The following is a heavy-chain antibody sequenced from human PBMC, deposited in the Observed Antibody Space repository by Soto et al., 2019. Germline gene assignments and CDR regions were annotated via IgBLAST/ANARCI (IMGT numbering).Heavy chain of an antibody. CDR2: IWYDGSNK. CDR3: ARDLRPVAGAFDI. J-gene: IGHJ3*02. Sequence: GGSLRLSCAVSGFTFSDYYMSWIRQAPGKGLEWVAVIWYDGSNKYYADSVKGRFTISRDNSKNTLYLQMNSLRAEDTAVYYCARDLRPVAGAFDIWGQGTMVTVSS. CDR1: GFTFSDYY. D-gene: IGHD6-19*01. V-gene: IGHV3-33*08.